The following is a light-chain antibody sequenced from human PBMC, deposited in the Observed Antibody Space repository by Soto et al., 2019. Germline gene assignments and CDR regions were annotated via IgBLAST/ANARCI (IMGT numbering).Light chain of an antibody. V-gene: IGLV2-14*01. Sequence: QSALTQPASVSGSPGQSITISCTGTRSDVGGYNYVSWYQQHPGKAPKLMIYDVINRPSGVSNRLSGSKSGNTASLTISGLQAEDEADYYCSSYRSSSTLNYVFGTGTKVTVL. CDR2: DVI. CDR3: SSYRSSSTLNYV. J-gene: IGLJ1*01. CDR1: RSDVGGYNY.